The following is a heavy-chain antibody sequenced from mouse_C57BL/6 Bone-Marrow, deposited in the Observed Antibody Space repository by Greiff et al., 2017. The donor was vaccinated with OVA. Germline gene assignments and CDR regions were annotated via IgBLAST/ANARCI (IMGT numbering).Heavy chain of an antibody. CDR1: GYTFTDYE. D-gene: IGHD2-3*01. V-gene: IGHV1-15*01. CDR3: SIYDGYYYWYFDV. J-gene: IGHJ1*03. Sequence: QVQLQQSGAELVRPGASVTLSCKASGYTFTDYEMHWVKQTPVHGLEWIGAIDPATGGTAYNQKFKGKVILTADKSSRTAYMELRSLTSEDSAVYYCSIYDGYYYWYFDVWGTGTTVTVTS. CDR2: IDPATGGT.